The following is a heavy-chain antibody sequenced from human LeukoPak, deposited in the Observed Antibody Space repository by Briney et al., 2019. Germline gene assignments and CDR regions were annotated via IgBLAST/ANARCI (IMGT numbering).Heavy chain of an antibody. J-gene: IGHJ5*02. CDR1: GYSISSGYY. CDR3: ARDYYLPNSNRFDP. V-gene: IGHV4-38-2*02. Sequence: SETLSLTCTVPGYSISSGYYWGWIRQPPGKGLEWIGSIYHSGSTYYNPSLKSRVTISVDTSKNQFSLKLSSVTAADTAVYYCARDYYLPNSNRFDPWGQGTLVTVSS. CDR2: IYHSGST. D-gene: IGHD2/OR15-2a*01.